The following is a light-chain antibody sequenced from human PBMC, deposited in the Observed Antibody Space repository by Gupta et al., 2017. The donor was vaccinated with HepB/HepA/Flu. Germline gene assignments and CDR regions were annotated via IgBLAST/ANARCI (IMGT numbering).Light chain of an antibody. CDR2: GAS. Sequence: DIQMTQSPSSLSASVGDSVIITCRASQNIYNYLNWYQQKAGMAPKVLIYGASTLQSGVPPRFSGSQSETDFTLTISSLQPEDFATYFCQQSYNTPGTFGQGTRLEIK. CDR1: QNIYNY. CDR3: QQSYNTPGT. V-gene: IGKV1-39*01. J-gene: IGKJ5*01.